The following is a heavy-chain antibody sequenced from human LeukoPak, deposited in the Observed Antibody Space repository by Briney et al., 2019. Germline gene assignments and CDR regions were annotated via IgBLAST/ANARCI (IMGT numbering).Heavy chain of an antibody. J-gene: IGHJ4*02. CDR3: AKDHFGLGNYVLNFDY. D-gene: IGHD3-10*01. V-gene: IGHV3-23*01. CDR2: ISSSGGST. Sequence: GGSLRLSCAASGFTFSSYAMSRVRQAPGKGLEWVSVISSSGGSTYYADSVKGRFTIFRDNSKNSLHLQMNSLRAEDTAVYYCAKDHFGLGNYVLNFDYWGQGTLVTVSS. CDR1: GFTFSSYA.